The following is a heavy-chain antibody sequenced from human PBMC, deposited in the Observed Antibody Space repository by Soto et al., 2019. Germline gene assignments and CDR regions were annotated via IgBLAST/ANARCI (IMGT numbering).Heavy chain of an antibody. CDR3: ARGHRIAVAGGGAGQKNDAFDI. V-gene: IGHV3-7*01. CDR2: IKQDGSEK. D-gene: IGHD6-19*01. J-gene: IGHJ3*02. Sequence: GGSLRLSCAASGFTFSSYWMSWVRQAPGKGLEWVANIKQDGSEKYYVDSVKGRFTISRDNAKNSLYLQMNSLRAEDTAVYYCARGHRIAVAGGGAGQKNDAFDIWGQGTMVTVSS. CDR1: GFTFSSYW.